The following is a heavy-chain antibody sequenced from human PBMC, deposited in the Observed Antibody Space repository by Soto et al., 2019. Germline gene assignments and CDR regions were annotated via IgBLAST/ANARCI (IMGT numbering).Heavy chain of an antibody. CDR2: ISAYNGNT. CDR3: TRDLFGYCSGGSFLFGY. Sequence: QVQLVQFGAEVKKPGASVKVSCKASGYTFTSYGISWVRQAPGQGLGWLGWISAYNGNTNYAHKVQGIVIMTTDTSTRTAYMELRILRSEDTVEDYCTRDLFGYCSGGSFLFGYWGQGTLVTVCS. J-gene: IGHJ4*02. CDR1: GYTFTSYG. V-gene: IGHV1-18*01. D-gene: IGHD2-15*01.